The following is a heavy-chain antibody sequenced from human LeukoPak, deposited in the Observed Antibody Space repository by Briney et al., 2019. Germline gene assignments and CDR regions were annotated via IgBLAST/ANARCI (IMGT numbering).Heavy chain of an antibody. CDR3: ARGRGYCSGGSCYPPRAYYFDY. J-gene: IGHJ4*02. CDR1: GYTFTGYY. V-gene: IGHV1-2*02. Sequence: ASVKVSCKASGYTFTGYYMHWVRQAPGQGLEWMGWINPNSGGTNYAQKFQGRVTMTRDTSISTAYMELSSLRSEDTAVYYCARGRGYCSGGSCYPPRAYYFDYWGQGTLVTVSS. CDR2: INPNSGGT. D-gene: IGHD2-15*01.